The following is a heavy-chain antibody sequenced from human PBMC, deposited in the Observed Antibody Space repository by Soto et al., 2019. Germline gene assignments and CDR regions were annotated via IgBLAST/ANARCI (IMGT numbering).Heavy chain of an antibody. J-gene: IGHJ4*02. V-gene: IGHV3-23*01. CDR1: RFTFGGYA. Sequence: PGGSLRLSCSACRFTFGGYAMSWVRQAPGKXLEWVSGITGNAANTVYADSVKGRFTISRDNSKNALYLQLNSLRAEDTAVYFCAKAARDCGGDCYSSYFDSWGQGALVTVSS. CDR3: AKAARDCGGDCYSSYFDS. CDR2: ITGNAANT. D-gene: IGHD2-21*02.